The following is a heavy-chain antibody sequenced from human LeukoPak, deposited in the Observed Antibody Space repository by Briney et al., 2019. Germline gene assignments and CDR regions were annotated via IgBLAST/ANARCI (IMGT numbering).Heavy chain of an antibody. CDR3: ARDEHGSADY. CDR1: GFSFSTSG. J-gene: IGHJ4*02. Sequence: PGRSLRLSCEGSGFSFSTSGMHWVRQAPGKGLEWVAVMWSDGSNVNYVDSVKGRFTISRDNSKNTLYLQMNSLRADDTGVYYCARDEHGSADYWGQGTLVTASS. CDR2: MWSDGSNV. V-gene: IGHV3-33*01. D-gene: IGHD1-26*01.